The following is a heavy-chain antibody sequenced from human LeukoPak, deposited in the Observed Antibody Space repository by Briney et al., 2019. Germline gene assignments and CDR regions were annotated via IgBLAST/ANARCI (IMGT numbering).Heavy chain of an antibody. CDR2: ISSSSNNI. CDR3: ARFSRTNIGY. V-gene: IGHV3-21*01. CDR1: GFTFSTYT. J-gene: IGHJ4*02. D-gene: IGHD1/OR15-1a*01. Sequence: PGGSLRLSCAASGFTFSTYTMNWVRQAPGKGLEWVSSISSSSNNINYADSVKGRFTISRDNAMNSVHLQMNSLRVEDTAVYYCARFSRTNIGYWGRGILVTVSS.